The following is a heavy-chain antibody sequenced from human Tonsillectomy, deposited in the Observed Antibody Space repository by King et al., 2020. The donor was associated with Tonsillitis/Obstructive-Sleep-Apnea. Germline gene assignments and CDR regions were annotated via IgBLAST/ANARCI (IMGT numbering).Heavy chain of an antibody. D-gene: IGHD3-22*01. CDR2: IVVGSGNT. J-gene: IGHJ4*02. Sequence: QLVQSGPEVKKPGPSVKVSCKASGFTFTSSAMQWVRQARGQRLEWIGWIVVGSGNTNYAQKFQERVTITRDMSTSTAYMELSSLRSEDTAVYYCAAAYYYDSSGYLPPFDYWGQGTLVTVSS. CDR1: GFTFTSSA. V-gene: IGHV1-58*02. CDR3: AAAYYYDSSGYLPPFDY.